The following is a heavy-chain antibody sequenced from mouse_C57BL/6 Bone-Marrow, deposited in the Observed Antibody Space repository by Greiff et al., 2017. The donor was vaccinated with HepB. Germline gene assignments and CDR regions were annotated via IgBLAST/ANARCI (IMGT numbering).Heavy chain of an antibody. CDR1: GFSFNTYA. V-gene: IGHV10-1*01. J-gene: IGHJ2*01. Sequence: EVMLVESGGGLVQPKGSLKLSCAASGFSFNTYAMNWVRQAPGKGLEWVARIRSKSNNYATYYADSVKDRFTISRDDSESMLYLQMNNLKTEDTAMYYCVRQNYDYDEYYFDYWGQGTTLTVSS. D-gene: IGHD2-4*01. CDR2: IRSKSNNYAT. CDR3: VRQNYDYDEYYFDY.